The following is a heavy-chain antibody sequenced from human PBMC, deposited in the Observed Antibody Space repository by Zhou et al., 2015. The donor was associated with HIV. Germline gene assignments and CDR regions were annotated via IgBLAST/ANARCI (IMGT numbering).Heavy chain of an antibody. D-gene: IGHD3-16*02. Sequence: QVQLVQSGAEVKKPGASVKVSCKASGYTFTGYYMHWVRQAPGQGLEWMGWINPNTGGTNYAQKFQGRVTMTRDTSISTAYMELSRLRSDDTAVYYCATDTFGGVIVLEGGLVRNWGQGTLVTVSS. J-gene: IGHJ4*02. CDR3: ATDTFGGVIVLEGGLVRN. CDR2: INPNTGGT. CDR1: GYTFTGYY. V-gene: IGHV1-2*02.